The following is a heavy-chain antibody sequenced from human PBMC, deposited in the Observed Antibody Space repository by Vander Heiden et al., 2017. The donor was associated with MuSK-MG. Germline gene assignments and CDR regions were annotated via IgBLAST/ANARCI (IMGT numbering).Heavy chain of an antibody. CDR1: GFTLGDVI. CDR2: IRSKAYGGTT. Sequence: EVQMVECGGGSGKPGRSLRVSCTASGFTLGDVIMSWLRQAPGKGREWVGFIRSKAYGGTTEYAASVKGRFTISRDDSKSIAYLQMNSLKTEDTAVYYCTRNMRIVVVSVYWGQGTLVTVSS. V-gene: IGHV3-49*05. CDR3: TRNMRIVVVSVY. J-gene: IGHJ4*02. D-gene: IGHD3-22*01.